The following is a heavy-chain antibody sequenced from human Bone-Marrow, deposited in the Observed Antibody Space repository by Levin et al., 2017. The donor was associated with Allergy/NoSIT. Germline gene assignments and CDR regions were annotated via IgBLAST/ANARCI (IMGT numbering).Heavy chain of an antibody. J-gene: IGHJ4*02. CDR2: INEDGSEK. Sequence: GESLKISCAASGFSFSTYWMSWVRQAPGKGLEWVANINEDGSEKNYVDSVKGRFTISRDNAKDSLYLQMNNVRAEDTAVYYCARDDYSDLVFDYWGQGTLVTVSS. V-gene: IGHV3-7*01. D-gene: IGHD4-17*01. CDR3: ARDDYSDLVFDY. CDR1: GFSFSTYW.